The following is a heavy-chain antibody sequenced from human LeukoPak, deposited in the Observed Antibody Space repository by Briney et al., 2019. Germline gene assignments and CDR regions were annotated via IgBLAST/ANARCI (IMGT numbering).Heavy chain of an antibody. CDR3: ARTTEGYCSGSSCYSYYYYMDV. CDR1: GGSISSYY. Sequence: SETLSLTCTVSGGSISSYYWSWIRQPPGKGLEWIGYIYYSGSTNYNPSLKSRVTISVDTSKNQFSLKLRFVTPADTAVYYCARTTEGYCSGSSCYSYYYYMDVWGKGTTVTVSS. V-gene: IGHV4-59*13. J-gene: IGHJ6*03. D-gene: IGHD2-15*01. CDR2: IYYSGST.